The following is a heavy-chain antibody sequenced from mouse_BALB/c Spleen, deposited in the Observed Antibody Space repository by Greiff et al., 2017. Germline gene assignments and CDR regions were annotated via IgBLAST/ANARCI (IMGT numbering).Heavy chain of an antibody. CDR1: GFTFSSYT. CDR3: ARRTGTDYAMDY. Sequence: VQLKESGGGLVKPGGSLKLSCAASGFTFSSYTMSWVRQTPEKRLEWVATISSGGGNTYYPDSVKGRFTISRDNAKNNLYLQMSSLRSEDTALYYCARRTGTDYAMDYWGQGTSVTVSS. CDR2: ISSGGGNT. J-gene: IGHJ4*01. V-gene: IGHV5-9*03. D-gene: IGHD4-1*01.